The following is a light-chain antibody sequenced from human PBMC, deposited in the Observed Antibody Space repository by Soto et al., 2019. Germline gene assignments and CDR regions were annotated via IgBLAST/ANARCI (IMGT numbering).Light chain of an antibody. V-gene: IGKV1-5*01. CDR1: QSISGW. CDR2: DAS. CDR3: QRYHSYSMST. Sequence: DIQMTQSPSTLSASVGDRVTITCRASQSISGWLAWYQQKRGKAPKVLIYDASNLESGVPARFSGTGSQTEFTLPISSVQPDDFASYCCQRYHSYSMSTYGKWTKLEIK. J-gene: IGKJ2*01.